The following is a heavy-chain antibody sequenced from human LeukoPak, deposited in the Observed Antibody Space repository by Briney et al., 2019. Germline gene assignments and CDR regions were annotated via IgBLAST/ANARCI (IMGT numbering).Heavy chain of an antibody. V-gene: IGHV3-23*01. Sequence: GGSLRLSCAASGFTFSSYAMSWVRQAPGKGLEWVSAISGSGGSTYYADSVKGRFTISRDNSKNTLYLQMNSLRAEDTAVYYCAKSRTIFGVVIDSIFDYWGQGTLVTVSS. CDR3: AKSRTIFGVVIDSIFDY. D-gene: IGHD3-3*01. J-gene: IGHJ4*02. CDR2: ISGSGGST. CDR1: GFTFSSYA.